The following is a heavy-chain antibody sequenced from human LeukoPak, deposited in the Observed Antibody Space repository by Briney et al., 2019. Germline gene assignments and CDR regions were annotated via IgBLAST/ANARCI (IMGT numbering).Heavy chain of an antibody. CDR2: ISSSSSYI. Sequence: NSGGSLRLSCAASGFTFSSYSMNWVRQAPGKGLEWVSAISSSSSYIYYADSVKGRFTISRDNAKNSLYLQMNRLRAEDTAVYYCAGRYFDWLNDYWGQGTLVTVSS. CDR1: GFTFSSYS. V-gene: IGHV3-21*01. D-gene: IGHD3-9*01. CDR3: AGRYFDWLNDY. J-gene: IGHJ4*02.